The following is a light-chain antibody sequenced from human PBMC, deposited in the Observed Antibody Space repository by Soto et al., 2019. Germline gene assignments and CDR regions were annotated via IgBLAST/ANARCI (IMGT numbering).Light chain of an antibody. CDR2: KAS. CDR3: QQYNSYPLT. Sequence: DIQMTQSPSTLSASVGDRVTITCRASQSISSYLAWYQQRPGKAPNLLIYKASSLESGVPSRFSGGASGTEFTLTITSLPPDDFATYYCQQYNSYPLTFGGGTKVEIK. CDR1: QSISSY. J-gene: IGKJ4*01. V-gene: IGKV1-5*03.